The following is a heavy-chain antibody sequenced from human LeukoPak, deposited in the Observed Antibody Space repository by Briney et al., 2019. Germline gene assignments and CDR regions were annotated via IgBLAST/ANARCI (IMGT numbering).Heavy chain of an antibody. CDR3: ARGRNSRRFDP. Sequence: ASVKVSCKASGYTFTSNYIHWVRQAPGQGLEWMGMIYPRDGSTSYAQKFQGRVTMTRDTSTSTVYMELSSLRSEDTAVYYCARGRNSRRFDPWGQGTLVTVSS. D-gene: IGHD4-23*01. CDR1: GYTFTSNY. CDR2: IYPRDGST. J-gene: IGHJ5*02. V-gene: IGHV1-46*01.